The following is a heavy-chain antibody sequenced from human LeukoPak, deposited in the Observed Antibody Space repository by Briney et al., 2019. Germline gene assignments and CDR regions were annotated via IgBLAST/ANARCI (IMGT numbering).Heavy chain of an antibody. CDR2: IYSGGST. J-gene: IGHJ6*02. V-gene: IGHV3-53*01. CDR1: GFTVSSNY. CDR3: ARDLKGSGTISNYYYGMDV. Sequence: PGGSLRLSCAASGFTVSSNYMSWVRQAPGKGLEWVSVIYSGGSTYYADSAKGRFTISRDNSKNTLYLQMNSLRAEDTAVYYCARDLKGSGTISNYYYGMDVWGQGTTVTVSS. D-gene: IGHD6-19*01.